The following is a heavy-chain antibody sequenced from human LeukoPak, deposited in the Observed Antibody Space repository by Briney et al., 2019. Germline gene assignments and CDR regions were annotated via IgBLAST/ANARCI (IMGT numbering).Heavy chain of an antibody. J-gene: IGHJ4*02. CDR1: GFTFSSYA. D-gene: IGHD3-10*01. Sequence: GGSLRLTCAASGFTFSSYALSWVRQAPGKGLEWVSAISGSGGSTYYADSVKGGFTISRDNSKNTLYLQMNSLRAEDTAVYYCAKGGGPYYYGSGSSYYFDYWGQGTLVTVSS. CDR2: ISGSGGST. V-gene: IGHV3-23*01. CDR3: AKGGGPYYYGSGSSYYFDY.